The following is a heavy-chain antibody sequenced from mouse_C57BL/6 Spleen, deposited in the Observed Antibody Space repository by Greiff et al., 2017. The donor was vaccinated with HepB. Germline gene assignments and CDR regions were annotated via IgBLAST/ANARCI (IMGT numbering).Heavy chain of an antibody. J-gene: IGHJ2*01. V-gene: IGHV1-80*01. CDR1: GYAFSSYW. CDR3: ARVGSMVPHYFDY. D-gene: IGHD2-2*01. CDR2: IYPGDGDT. Sequence: VQLQESGAELVKPGASVKISCKASGYAFSSYWMNWVKQRPGKGLEWIGQIYPGDGDTNYNGKFKGKATLTADKSSSTAYMQLSSLTSEDSAVYFCARVGSMVPHYFDYWGQGTTLTVSS.